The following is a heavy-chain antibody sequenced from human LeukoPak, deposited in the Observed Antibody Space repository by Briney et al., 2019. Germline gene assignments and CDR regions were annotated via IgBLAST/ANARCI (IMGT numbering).Heavy chain of an antibody. V-gene: IGHV1-2*06. CDR3: ARAITPLVLELADY. CDR1: GYTFTGYY. CDR2: INPNSGGT. Sequence: ASVKVSCKASGYTFTGYYMHWVRRAPGQGLEWMGRINPNSGGTNYAQKFQGRVTMTRDTSISTAYMELSRLRSDDTAVYYCARAITPLVLELADYWGQGTLVTVSS. J-gene: IGHJ4*02. D-gene: IGHD1-7*01.